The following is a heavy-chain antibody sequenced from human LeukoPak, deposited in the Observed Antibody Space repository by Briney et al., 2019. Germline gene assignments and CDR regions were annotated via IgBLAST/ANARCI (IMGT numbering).Heavy chain of an antibody. V-gene: IGHV3-11*05. D-gene: IGHD5-24*01. J-gene: IGHJ3*02. CDR3: ARVRDGYNLDAFDI. CDR2: ISSISTYT. CDR1: AFIFSDYY. Sequence: KPGGSLGLSCAASAFIFSDYYMNWIRQAPGKGLEWVSYISSISTYTNYADSVKGRFTISRDNAKNSLYLQMNSLRAEDTAVYYCARVRDGYNLDAFDIWGPGTMVTVSS.